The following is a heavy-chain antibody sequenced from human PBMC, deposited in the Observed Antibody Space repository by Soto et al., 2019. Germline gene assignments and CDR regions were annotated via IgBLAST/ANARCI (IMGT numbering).Heavy chain of an antibody. Sequence: ESGGGVVQPGRSLRLSCAASGFTFNTYGMHWVRQIPGKGLQWVAIIWYDGSIKYYADSVKGRFTISRDNSKNTLYLQMNSWGDGNTVVYYCGRIVCTGGTCNLSSHWGMDVGGKGPTAPV. D-gene: IGHD2-15*01. CDR2: IWYDGSIK. CDR1: GFTFNTYG. V-gene: IGHV3-33*01. J-gene: IGHJ6*04. CDR3: GRIVCTGGTCNLSSHWGMDV.